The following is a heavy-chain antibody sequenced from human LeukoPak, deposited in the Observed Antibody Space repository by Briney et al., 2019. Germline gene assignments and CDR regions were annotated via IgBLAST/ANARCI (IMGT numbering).Heavy chain of an antibody. V-gene: IGHV3-48*04. CDR2: ISSSSSTI. CDR3: ARTLYYYYYMDV. CDR1: GFTFSSYS. Sequence: GGSLRLSCAASGFTFSSYSMNWVRQAPGKGLEWVSYISSSSSTIYYADSVKGRFTISRDNAKNSLYPQMNSLRAEDTAVYYCARTLYYYYYMDVWGKGTTVTVSS. J-gene: IGHJ6*03.